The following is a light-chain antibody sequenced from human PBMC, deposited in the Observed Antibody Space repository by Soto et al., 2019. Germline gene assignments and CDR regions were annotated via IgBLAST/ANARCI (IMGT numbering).Light chain of an antibody. CDR1: QSVNNN. CDR3: QQYGSSPYT. J-gene: IGKJ2*01. V-gene: IGKV3-15*01. Sequence: EIVMTQSPATLSVSPGERATLSCRASQSVNNNLAWYQQKPGQAPRLLIYGASTRATGVPARFSGSASGTEFTLTISSLQSEDFAVYYCQQYGSSPYTFGQGTKLEIK. CDR2: GAS.